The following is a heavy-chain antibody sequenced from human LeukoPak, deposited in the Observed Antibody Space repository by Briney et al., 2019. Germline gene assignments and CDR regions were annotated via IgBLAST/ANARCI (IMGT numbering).Heavy chain of an antibody. D-gene: IGHD6-19*01. V-gene: IGHV3-74*01. Sequence: GGSLRLSCAASGFSFNNYAMSWVRQAPGKGLESVSRINTDGTVTTYADSVKGRFTVSRDNADNTMFLQMNSVRDEDTAVYYCATKQWLAPPPDSWGQGTPVTVSS. CDR3: ATKQWLAPPPDS. J-gene: IGHJ4*02. CDR1: GFSFNNYA. CDR2: INTDGTVT.